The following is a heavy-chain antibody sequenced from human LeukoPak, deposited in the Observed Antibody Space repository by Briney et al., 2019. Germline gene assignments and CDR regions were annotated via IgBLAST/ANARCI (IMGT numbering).Heavy chain of an antibody. J-gene: IGHJ4*02. CDR1: GYTSTSYF. Sequence: GASVKVSCKASGYTSTSYFLHWVRQAPGQGLEWMAMINPSGGSTRYPQKFQGRVTVTRDTSTSTVYMELSSLRREDTAVYFCARASLYDNFDYWGQGTLVTVSS. CDR2: INPSGGST. V-gene: IGHV1-46*01. CDR3: ARASLYDNFDY. D-gene: IGHD3-9*01.